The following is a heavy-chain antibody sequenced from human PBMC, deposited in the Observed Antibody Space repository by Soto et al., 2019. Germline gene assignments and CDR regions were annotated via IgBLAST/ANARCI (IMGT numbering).Heavy chain of an antibody. CDR1: GYSISSSNW. CDR3: ARSGHYYDSSGPRTYYFDY. V-gene: IGHV4-28*01. CDR2: IYYSGST. D-gene: IGHD3-22*01. Sequence: SETLSLTCAVSGYSISSSNWWGWIRQPPGKGLEWIGYIYYSGSTYYNPSLKSRVTMSVDTSKNQFSLKLSSVTAVDTAVYYCARSGHYYDSSGPRTYYFDYWGQGTLVTVS. J-gene: IGHJ4*02.